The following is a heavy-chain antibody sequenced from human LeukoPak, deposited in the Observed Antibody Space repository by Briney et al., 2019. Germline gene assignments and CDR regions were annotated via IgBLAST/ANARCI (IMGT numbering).Heavy chain of an antibody. CDR3: ARGEGSPLRYFDWLPKGAAFDI. CDR2: INTNTGNP. V-gene: IGHV7-4-1*02. Sequence: ASVKVSCKASGYTFTSYAMNWVRQAPGQGLEWMGWINTNTGNPTYAQGFTGRFVFSLDTSVSTAYLQISSLKAEDTAVYYCARGEGSPLRYFDWLPKGAAFDIWGQGTMVTVSS. CDR1: GYTFTSYA. J-gene: IGHJ3*02. D-gene: IGHD3-9*01.